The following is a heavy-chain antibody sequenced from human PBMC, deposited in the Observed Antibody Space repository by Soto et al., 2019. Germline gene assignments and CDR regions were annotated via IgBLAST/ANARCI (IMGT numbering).Heavy chain of an antibody. CDR2: INHSGST. CDR3: ARASSYSYYGMDV. CDR1: GGSFSGYY. Sequence: SETLSRTCAVYGGSFSGYYWSWIHQPAGKGLEWIGEINHSGSTNYNPSLKSRVTISVDTSKNQFSLKLSSVTAADTAVYYCARASSYSYYGMDVWGQGATV. J-gene: IGHJ6*02. V-gene: IGHV4-34*01.